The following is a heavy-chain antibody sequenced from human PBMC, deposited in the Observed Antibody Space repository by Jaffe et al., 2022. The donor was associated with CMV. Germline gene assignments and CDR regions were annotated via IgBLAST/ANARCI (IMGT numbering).Heavy chain of an antibody. Sequence: QVTLKESGPVLVKPTETLTLTCTVSGFSLSNARMGVSWIRQPPGKALEWLAHIFSNDEKSYSTSLKSRLTISKDTSKSQVVLTMTNMDPVDTATYYCARLPQRDYYDSSGYYHYYYGMDVWGQGTTVTVSS. CDR3: ARLPQRDYYDSSGYYHYYYGMDV. CDR1: GFSLSNARMG. CDR2: IFSNDEK. D-gene: IGHD3-22*01. J-gene: IGHJ6*02. V-gene: IGHV2-26*01.